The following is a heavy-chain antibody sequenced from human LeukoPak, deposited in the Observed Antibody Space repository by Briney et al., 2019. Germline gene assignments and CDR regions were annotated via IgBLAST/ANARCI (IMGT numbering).Heavy chain of an antibody. Sequence: GGSLRLSCAASGFTFSNYWMSWVRQAPGKGLEWVANIKEDESEKYYVDSVKGRFTISRDNAKNSLYLQMNSLRAEDTAVYYCARVRVSSYYGMDIWGQGTTVTVSS. D-gene: IGHD2/OR15-2a*01. CDR3: ARVRVSSYYGMDI. CDR2: IKEDESEK. V-gene: IGHV3-7*05. CDR1: GFTFSNYW. J-gene: IGHJ6*02.